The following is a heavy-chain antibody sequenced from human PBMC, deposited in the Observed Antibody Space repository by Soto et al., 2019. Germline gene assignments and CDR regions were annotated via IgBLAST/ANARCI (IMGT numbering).Heavy chain of an antibody. Sequence: QVQLVESGGGVVQPGKSLRLSCAGSGYTFNTQAMHWVRQAPGKGLEWVAVISYDGSNKYYADSVKGRFTISRDNSKNTLALQMNSLRPEDTAVSYCAKGTSTVIDYWGQGTLVTVSS. J-gene: IGHJ4*02. CDR2: ISYDGSNK. D-gene: IGHD4-17*01. CDR1: GYTFNTQA. V-gene: IGHV3-30*18. CDR3: AKGTSTVIDY.